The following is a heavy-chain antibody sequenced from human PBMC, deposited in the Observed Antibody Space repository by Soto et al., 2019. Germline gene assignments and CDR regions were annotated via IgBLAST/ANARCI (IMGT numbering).Heavy chain of an antibody. CDR3: ARGTAMAPSWAPPFDY. Sequence: SVKVSCKASGGTFSSYAISWVRQAPGQGLEWMGGIIPIFGTANYAQKFQGRVTITADESTSTAYMELSSLRSEDTAVYYCARGTAMAPSWAPPFDYWGQGTLVTVSS. CDR1: GGTFSSYA. V-gene: IGHV1-69*13. J-gene: IGHJ4*02. CDR2: IIPIFGTA. D-gene: IGHD1-26*01.